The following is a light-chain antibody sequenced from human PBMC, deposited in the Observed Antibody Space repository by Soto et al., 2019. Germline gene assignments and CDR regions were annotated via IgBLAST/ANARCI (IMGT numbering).Light chain of an antibody. V-gene: IGKV4-1*01. CDR1: QSVLYRSNNKSY. J-gene: IGKJ4*01. CDR3: QQYYNTPLT. CDR2: WAS. Sequence: DIVMTQSPDSLAVSLGERATINCKSSQSVLYRSNNKSYLAWYQQKPGQPPKLLIYWASTRESGVPDRFSGSGSGTDFTLTISSLQAEDVAVYYCQQYYNTPLTFGGGTKVEIK.